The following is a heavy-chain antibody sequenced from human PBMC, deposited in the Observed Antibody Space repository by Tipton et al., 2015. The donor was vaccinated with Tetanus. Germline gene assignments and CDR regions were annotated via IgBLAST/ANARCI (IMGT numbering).Heavy chain of an antibody. Sequence: TLSLTCTVSGVSISSYNWTWIRQPPGRGLEWIGYIYYSGSTNYNPSLKSRVTISVDTSKKQFSLKLSSVTAADTAVYYCARLGYDLLTGYHYDYWGQGTLVTVSS. J-gene: IGHJ4*02. CDR2: IYYSGST. V-gene: IGHV4-59*08. CDR3: ARLGYDLLTGYHYDY. D-gene: IGHD3-9*01. CDR1: GVSISSYN.